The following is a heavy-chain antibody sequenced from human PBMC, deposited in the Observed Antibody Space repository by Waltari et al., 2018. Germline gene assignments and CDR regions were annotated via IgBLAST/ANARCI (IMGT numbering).Heavy chain of an antibody. Sequence: QLQLQESGPGLVKPSETLSLTCTVSGGSISSCSYYLGWLRPPPGKGMGGIGSIYYIGSTYYNPSLKSRVTISVDTSKNQFSLKLSSVTAADTAVYYCARDHAPSAKYGSGSSYYYYYGMDVWGQGTTVTVSS. J-gene: IGHJ6*02. CDR2: IYYIGST. V-gene: IGHV4-39*07. D-gene: IGHD3-10*01. CDR3: ARDHAPSAKYGSGSSYYYYYGMDV. CDR1: GGSISSCSYY.